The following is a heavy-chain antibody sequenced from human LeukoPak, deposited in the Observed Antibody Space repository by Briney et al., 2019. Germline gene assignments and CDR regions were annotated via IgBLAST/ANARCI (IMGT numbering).Heavy chain of an antibody. CDR1: GFTFSDHY. Sequence: GGSLRLSCAASGFTFSDHYMDWVRQAPGKGLEWVARTRNKAKSYTREYAASVKDRFSISRDDSKNSLYLQMNSLRAEDTAVYYCARGQPYDRSDFDYGGQGTLVTVSS. CDR3: ARGQPYDRSDFDY. J-gene: IGHJ4*02. CDR2: TRNKAKSYTR. V-gene: IGHV3-72*01. D-gene: IGHD3-22*01.